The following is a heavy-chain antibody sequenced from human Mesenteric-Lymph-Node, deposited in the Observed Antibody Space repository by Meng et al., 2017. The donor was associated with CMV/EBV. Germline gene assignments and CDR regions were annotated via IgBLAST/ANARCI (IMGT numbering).Heavy chain of an antibody. CDR1: GGSISNYY. CDR2: IYYSGST. J-gene: IGHJ5*02. D-gene: IGHD1-7*01. Sequence: SETLSLTCTVSGGSISNYYWSWIRQPPGKGLEWIGYIYYSGSTSYNPSLKSRVTISVDTSKNQFSLKLSSVTAADTAVYYCARQEMYNWNYGWFDPWGQGTLVTVSS. V-gene: IGHV4-59*08. CDR3: ARQEMYNWNYGWFDP.